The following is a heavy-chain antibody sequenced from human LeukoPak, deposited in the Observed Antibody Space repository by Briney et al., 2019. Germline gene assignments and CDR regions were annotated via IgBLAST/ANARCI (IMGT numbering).Heavy chain of an antibody. CDR2: INHSGST. CDR3: ARLYYYDSSGYYHFDY. Sequence: SETLSLTCAVYGGSFSGYYRSWIRQPPGKGLEWIGEINHSGSTNYNPSLKSRVTISVDTSKNQFSLKLSSVTAADTAVYYCARLYYYDSSGYYHFDYWGQGTLVTVSS. V-gene: IGHV4-34*01. CDR1: GGSFSGYY. D-gene: IGHD3-22*01. J-gene: IGHJ4*02.